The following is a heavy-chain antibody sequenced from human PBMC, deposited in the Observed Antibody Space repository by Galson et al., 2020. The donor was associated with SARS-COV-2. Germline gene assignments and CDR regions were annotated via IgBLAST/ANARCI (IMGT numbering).Heavy chain of an antibody. J-gene: IGHJ4*02. Sequence: SETLSLTCSVSGGSISSDYWSWIRQPPGKGLEWIGFFHSDGSNNYNSSLKSRVTISVDTSKNQFSLNLTSVTAADTAVYYCARYTTSSVAFDYWGQGTLVTVSS. D-gene: IGHD6-6*01. CDR1: GGSISSDY. CDR3: ARYTTSSVAFDY. CDR2: FHSDGSN. V-gene: IGHV4-59*08.